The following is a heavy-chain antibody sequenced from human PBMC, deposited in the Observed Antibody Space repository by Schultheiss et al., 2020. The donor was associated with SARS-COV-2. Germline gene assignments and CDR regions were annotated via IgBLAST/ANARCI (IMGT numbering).Heavy chain of an antibody. V-gene: IGHV4-59*01. CDR1: GGSISSYF. CDR3: ARDKFGGATQLDY. Sequence: SETLSLTCAVSGGSISSYFWTWVRQPPGKGLEWIGYIYNSGSTKYNLSLKSRVTISVDTSKNQFSLKLSSVTAADTAVYYCARDKFGGATQLDYWGQGTLVTVSS. J-gene: IGHJ4*02. D-gene: IGHD2-15*01. CDR2: IYNSGST.